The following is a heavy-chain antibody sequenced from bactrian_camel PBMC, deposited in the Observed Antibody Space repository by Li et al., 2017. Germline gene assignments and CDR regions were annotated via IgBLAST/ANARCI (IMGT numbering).Heavy chain of an antibody. J-gene: IGHJ6*01. V-gene: IGHV3S53*01. Sequence: HVQLVESGGGSVQAGGSLRLSCEVSGNIDGTNCMGWIRQAPGMEREAVAAIFTGLGRAHYAASVLGRFTISKDNRKNILYLQMNSLTPGDTAMYYCTARYEFGLGACRGVGGLGFWGQGTQVTVS. D-gene: IGHD1*01. CDR2: IFTGLGRA. CDR3: TARYEFGLGACRGVGGLGF. CDR1: GNIDGTNC.